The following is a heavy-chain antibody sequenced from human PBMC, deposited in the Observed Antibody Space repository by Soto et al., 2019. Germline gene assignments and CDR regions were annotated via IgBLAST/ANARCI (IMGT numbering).Heavy chain of an antibody. CDR2: ISAYSGNT. CDR1: GYTFTSYG. CDR3: ARQYDILTGYYLEVGY. V-gene: IGHV1-18*01. J-gene: IGHJ4*02. D-gene: IGHD3-9*01. Sequence: QVQLVQSGAEVKKPGASVKVSCKASGYTFTSYGISWVRQAPGQGLEWMGWISAYSGNTNYAQNLQGRVTMTTDTSTSTAYMEQRSLRSDDTAVYYCARQYDILTGYYLEVGYWGQGTLVTVSS.